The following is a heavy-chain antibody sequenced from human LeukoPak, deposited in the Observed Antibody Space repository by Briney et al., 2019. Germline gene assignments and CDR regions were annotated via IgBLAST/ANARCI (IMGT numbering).Heavy chain of an antibody. CDR3: ARGRVVVGASTLYHFDY. V-gene: IGHV3-7*01. CDR1: GFTFSSYW. CDR2: MKQDGSEK. Sequence: GGSLRLSCAASGFTFSSYWMSWVRQAPGKGLEWVANMKQDGSEKYYVDSVKGRFTISRDNAKNSLYLQMNSLRAEDTAVYYCARGRVVVGASTLYHFDYWGQGALVTVSS. J-gene: IGHJ4*02. D-gene: IGHD2-15*01.